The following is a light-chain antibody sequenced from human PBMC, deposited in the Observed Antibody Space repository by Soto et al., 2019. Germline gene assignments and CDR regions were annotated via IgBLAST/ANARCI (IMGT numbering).Light chain of an antibody. V-gene: IGKV1-33*01. Sequence: DIQMTQSPSSLSASVAARNTITCQASQDISNYLNWYQQKPGKAPKPLIYDASNLETGVPSRFSGSGSGTDFTFTISSLQPEDIATYYCQQYDNLPLTFGGGTKVDIK. CDR3: QQYDNLPLT. J-gene: IGKJ4*01. CDR2: DAS. CDR1: QDISNY.